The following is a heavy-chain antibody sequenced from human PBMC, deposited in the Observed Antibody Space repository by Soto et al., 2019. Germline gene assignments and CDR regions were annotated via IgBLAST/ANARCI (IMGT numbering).Heavy chain of an antibody. CDR1: GFTFTSYG. D-gene: IGHD3-10*01. Sequence: ESGGGVVQPGRSLRLSCAASGFTFTSYGMHWVRQAPGKGLEWAAVIWYDGRNKYYADSVKGRFTISRDNSKNTLYLQMNSLRAEDTAVYYCARDTNYYGSGVNYYGMDVWGQGTTVTVSS. V-gene: IGHV3-33*01. CDR3: ARDTNYYGSGVNYYGMDV. CDR2: IWYDGRNK. J-gene: IGHJ6*02.